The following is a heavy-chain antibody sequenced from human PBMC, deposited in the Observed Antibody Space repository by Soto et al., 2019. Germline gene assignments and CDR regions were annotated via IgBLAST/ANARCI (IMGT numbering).Heavy chain of an antibody. CDR3: ARNDDYVWGSSPTLYFDY. CDR2: INAGNGNT. D-gene: IGHD3-16*01. Sequence: ASVKVSCKPSGYTFTSYAMHWVRQAPGQRLEWMGWINAGNGNTKYSQKIQGRVTINRDTSESTDYLELSSLRSEDTAVYYCARNDDYVWGSSPTLYFDYWGKGTLVTVSS. J-gene: IGHJ4*02. CDR1: GYTFTSYA. V-gene: IGHV1-3*01.